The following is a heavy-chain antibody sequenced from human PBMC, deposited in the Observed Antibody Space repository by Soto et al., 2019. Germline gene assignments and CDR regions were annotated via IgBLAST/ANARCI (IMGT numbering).Heavy chain of an antibody. J-gene: IGHJ3*01. V-gene: IGHV1-69*01. Sequence: QEQLEQSGTEVKKPGSSVKLSCKASGVTFSDNVITWVRQAPGQGLEWIGGIITISNTANYAPKFQGRVTITADGARNTAYLRLSSLRSGEKAVYFCTREKWNRWRGYHAPFELWGQGTMVSVSS. CDR1: GVTFSDNV. CDR2: IITISNTA. CDR3: TREKWNRWRGYHAPFEL. D-gene: IGHD3-3*01.